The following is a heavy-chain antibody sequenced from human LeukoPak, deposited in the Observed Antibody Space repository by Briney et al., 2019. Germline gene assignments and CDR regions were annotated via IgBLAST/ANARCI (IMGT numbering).Heavy chain of an antibody. CDR1: GGSISSSSYY. V-gene: IGHV4-39*07. D-gene: IGHD6-19*01. CDR2: IYYSGST. Sequence: SETLSLTCTVSGGSISSSSYYWGWLRQPPGKGLEWIGSIYYSGSTYYNPSLKSRVTISVDTSKNQFSLKLSSVTAADTAVYYCAREPPSYSSEAAEYFDYWGQGTLVTVSS. J-gene: IGHJ4*02. CDR3: AREPPSYSSEAAEYFDY.